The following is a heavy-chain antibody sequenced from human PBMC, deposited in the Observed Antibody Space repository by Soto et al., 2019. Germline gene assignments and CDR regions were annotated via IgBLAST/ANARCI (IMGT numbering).Heavy chain of an antibody. D-gene: IGHD2-15*01. CDR2: INPNSGGT. J-gene: IGHJ4*02. CDR3: ARDFRVVVAATPDLVDY. Sequence: ASVKVSCKASGYTFTGYYMHWVRQAPGQGLEWMGWINPNSGGTNYAQKFQGRVTMTRDTSISTAYMGLSRLRSDDTAVYYCARDFRVVVAATPDLVDYWGQGTLVTVSS. CDR1: GYTFTGYY. V-gene: IGHV1-2*02.